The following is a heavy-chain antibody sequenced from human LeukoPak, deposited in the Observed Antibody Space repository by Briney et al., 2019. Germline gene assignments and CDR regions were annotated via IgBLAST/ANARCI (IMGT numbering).Heavy chain of an antibody. J-gene: IGHJ6*03. V-gene: IGHV1-2*02. CDR2: INPNSGGT. CDR3: ARDSSGYDWPYLDYYYMDV. D-gene: IGHD5-12*01. Sequence: ASVKVSCKASGYTFTSYGISWVRQAPGQGLEWMGWINPNSGGTNYAQKFQGRVTMTRDTSISTAYMELSRLRSDDTAVYYCARDSSGYDWPYLDYYYMDVWGKGTTVTVSS. CDR1: GYTFTSYG.